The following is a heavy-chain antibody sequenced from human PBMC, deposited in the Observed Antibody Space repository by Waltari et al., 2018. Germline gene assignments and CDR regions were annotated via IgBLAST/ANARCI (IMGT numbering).Heavy chain of an antibody. J-gene: IGHJ6*03. CDR2: IIPIFGTA. D-gene: IGHD3-10*01. CDR1: YA. CDR3: ARNYYGSGSYTDV. Sequence: YAISWVRQAPGQGLEWMGGIIPIFGTANYAQKFQGRVTITADESTSTAYMELSSLRSEDTAVYYCARNYYGSGSYTDVWGKGTTVTVSS. V-gene: IGHV1-69*01.